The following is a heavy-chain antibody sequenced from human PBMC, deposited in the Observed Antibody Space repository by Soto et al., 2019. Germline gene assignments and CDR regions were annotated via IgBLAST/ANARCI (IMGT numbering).Heavy chain of an antibody. J-gene: IGHJ4*02. V-gene: IGHV3-21*01. CDR1: GFTFSSYS. CDR2: ISSSSSYI. D-gene: IGHD2-2*01. Sequence: GSLRLSCAASGFTFSSYSMNWVRQAPGKGLEWVSSISSSSSYIYYADSVKGRFTISRDNAKNSLYLQMNSLRAEDTAVYYCARSKVPAAMPNYYFDYWGQGTLVTVSS. CDR3: ARSKVPAAMPNYYFDY.